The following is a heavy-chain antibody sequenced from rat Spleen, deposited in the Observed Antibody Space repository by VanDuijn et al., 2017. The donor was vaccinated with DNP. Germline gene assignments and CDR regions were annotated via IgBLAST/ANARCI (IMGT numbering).Heavy chain of an antibody. CDR1: GFTFSNYG. J-gene: IGHJ2*01. D-gene: IGHD1-1*01. CDR3: ARDPLTTVVFDY. CDR2: ISSSGSYI. Sequence: EVQLVESGGGLVQPGRSLKLSCLASGFTFSNYGMNWIRQAPGKGLEWVSSISSSGSYIYYADTLKGRFTISRENAKNTLYLQMTSLRSEDTALYYCARDPLTTVVFDYWGQGVMVTVSS. V-gene: IGHV5-34*01.